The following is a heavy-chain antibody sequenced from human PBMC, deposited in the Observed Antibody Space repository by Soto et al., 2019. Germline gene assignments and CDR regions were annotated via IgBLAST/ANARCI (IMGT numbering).Heavy chain of an antibody. V-gene: IGHV4-31*03. CDR1: GASINSAGYC. CDR3: AREEALRIERWFDP. CDR2: IDYSGST. J-gene: IGHJ5*02. Sequence: QVQLRESGPGLVKPSQTLSLTCIVSGASINSAGYCWTWIRQHPGKGLEWIGYIDYSGSTFYNPSLKSRFTISSDTSHNQFSLNLQSVTAADTAVYYCAREEALRIERWFDPWGQGILVTVSS. D-gene: IGHD2-15*01.